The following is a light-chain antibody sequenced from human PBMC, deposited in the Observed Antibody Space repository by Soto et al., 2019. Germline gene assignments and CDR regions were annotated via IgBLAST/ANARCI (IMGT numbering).Light chain of an antibody. Sequence: QSALTQSASMSGSPGQSITISCSGTTYGFETYNQVSWYQQHPGKAPKILIYEGSKRPSGVSNRFSGSKSGNTASLTISGLQAEDEADYFCSSYVGDSAYAFGTGTKLTVL. J-gene: IGLJ1*01. CDR3: SSYVGDSAYA. CDR1: TYGFETYNQ. V-gene: IGLV2-23*01. CDR2: EGS.